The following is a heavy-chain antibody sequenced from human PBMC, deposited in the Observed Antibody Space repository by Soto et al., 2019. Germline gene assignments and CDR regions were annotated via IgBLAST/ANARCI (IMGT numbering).Heavy chain of an antibody. J-gene: IGHJ6*02. V-gene: IGHV4-59*10. CDR1: GASITSYY. D-gene: IGHD4-17*01. Sequence: SETLSLTCSVSGASITSYYWSWIRQSAGEGLQWIGRVYARGATNYSPSLKSRVTISGDTSKNQFSLKLTSVTAADTAVYYCARSSGDDFFYYGMDVWGHGTTVTVS. CDR3: ARSSGDDFFYYGMDV. CDR2: VYARGAT.